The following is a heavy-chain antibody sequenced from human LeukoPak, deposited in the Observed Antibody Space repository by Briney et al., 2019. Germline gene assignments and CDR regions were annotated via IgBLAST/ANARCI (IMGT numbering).Heavy chain of an antibody. V-gene: IGHV3-30*02. J-gene: IGHJ2*01. CDR2: ISYDGGIK. CDR1: GFTFSSYG. Sequence: GGSLRLSCAASGFTFSSYGMHWVSQAPGKGLEWVAFISYDGGIKHYADSVKGRFTISRDNSKNTLYLQMNSLRAEDTTVYYCAKDQALGFLEWLDYFDLWGRGTLVTVSS. D-gene: IGHD3-3*01. CDR3: AKDQALGFLEWLDYFDL.